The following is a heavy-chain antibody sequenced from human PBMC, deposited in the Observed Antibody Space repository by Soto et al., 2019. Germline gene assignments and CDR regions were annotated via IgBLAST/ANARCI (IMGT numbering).Heavy chain of an antibody. CDR1: GFTVSSNY. Sequence: EVQLVETGGGLIQPGGSLRLSCAASGFTVSSNYMSWVRQAPGQGLEWVSFIYSGGRTYYADSVKGRFTISRDNSKNTLYLQMNSLRGEETAVYYCAREAISSDYFDYWGQGTLVIVSS. CDR2: IYSGGRT. CDR3: AREAISSDYFDY. J-gene: IGHJ4*02. D-gene: IGHD3-22*01. V-gene: IGHV3-53*02.